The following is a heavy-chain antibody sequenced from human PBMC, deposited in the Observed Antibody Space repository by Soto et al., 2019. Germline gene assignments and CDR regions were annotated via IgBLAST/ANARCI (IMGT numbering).Heavy chain of an antibody. CDR1: RGSVNDGRYH. D-gene: IGHD6-19*01. CDR2: ISYTGST. Sequence: SETLSLTCSVSRGSVNDGRYHWSWIRQPPGKGLEWIGYISYTGSTKHSPSLNSRVTISIDTSKNQFSLRLNSVTAADTAVYYCARVGGLGYSSGWYSIDYWGQGTLVTVSS. CDR3: ARVGGLGYSSGWYSIDY. V-gene: IGHV4-61*01. J-gene: IGHJ4*02.